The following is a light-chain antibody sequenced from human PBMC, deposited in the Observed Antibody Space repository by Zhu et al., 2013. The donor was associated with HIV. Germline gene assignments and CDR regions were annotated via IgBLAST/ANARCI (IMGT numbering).Light chain of an antibody. CDR2: SAS. CDR3: QQSYSTFRS. V-gene: IGKV1-39*01. J-gene: IGKJ1*01. Sequence: DIQMTQSPSSLSASVGDRVTITCRASQSISSYLNWYQQKPGEAPKVLIYSASTLQSGVPSRFSGGGSGTLFTLTISSVQPEDFATYYCQQSYSTFRSFGQGTRV. CDR1: QSISSY.